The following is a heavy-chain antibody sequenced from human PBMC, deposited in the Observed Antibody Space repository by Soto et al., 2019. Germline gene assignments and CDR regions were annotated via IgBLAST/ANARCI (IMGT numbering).Heavy chain of an antibody. Sequence: SETLSLTCAVCGGSFSGYYWSWIRQPPGKGLEWIGEINHSGSTNYNPSLKSRVTISVDTSKNQFSLKLSSVTAADTAVYYCARSQPRIGYCSGGSCYTAWSYYYGMDVWGQGTTVTVSS. CDR3: ARSQPRIGYCSGGSCYTAWSYYYGMDV. V-gene: IGHV4-34*01. CDR2: INHSGST. D-gene: IGHD2-15*01. CDR1: GGSFSGYY. J-gene: IGHJ6*02.